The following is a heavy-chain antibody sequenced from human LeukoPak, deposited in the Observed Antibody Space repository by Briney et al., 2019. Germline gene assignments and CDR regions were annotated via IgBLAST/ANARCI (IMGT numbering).Heavy chain of an antibody. CDR1: GFTFSSYG. D-gene: IGHD4-17*01. CDR2: ISYDGSNK. J-gene: IGHJ6*02. CDR3: AKEGNGDYPKTYYYYGMDV. Sequence: GGSLRLSCAASGFTFSSYGMHWVRQAPGKGLEWVAVISYDGSNKYYADSVKGRFTISRDNSKNTLYLQMNSLRAEDTAVYYCAKEGNGDYPKTYYYYGMDVWGQGTTVTVSS. V-gene: IGHV3-30*18.